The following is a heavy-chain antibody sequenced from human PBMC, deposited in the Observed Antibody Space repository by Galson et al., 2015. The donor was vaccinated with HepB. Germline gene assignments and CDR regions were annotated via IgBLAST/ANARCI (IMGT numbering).Heavy chain of an antibody. CDR1: GGTFSSYA. CDR3: ARGEYSSSRKLGY. V-gene: IGHV1-69*05. CDR2: INPNCGAT. D-gene: IGHD6-13*01. J-gene: IGHJ4*02. Sequence: SVKVSCKASGGTFSSYAISWVRQAPGQGLEWMGWINPNCGATNYAQKFQGRVTITRDTSTSTAYMELSRLRSDDTAVYYCARGEYSSSRKLGYWGQGTLVTVSS.